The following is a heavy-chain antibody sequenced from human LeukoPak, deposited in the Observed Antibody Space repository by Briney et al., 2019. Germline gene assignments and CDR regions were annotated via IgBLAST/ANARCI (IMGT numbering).Heavy chain of an antibody. V-gene: IGHV3-23*01. CDR1: GFTFSTYA. D-gene: IGHD6-19*01. CDR3: TKDRRQWVVPYFDS. CDR2: ISSGGNT. J-gene: IGHJ4*02. Sequence: GGSLTLSCAASGFTFSTYAMSWVRHTPGKGLEWVSGISSGGNTQYTDSVKGRFTVSRDNSKNTLHLQMDSLRAEDTAIYHCTKDRRQWVVPYFDSWGQGTVVTVSS.